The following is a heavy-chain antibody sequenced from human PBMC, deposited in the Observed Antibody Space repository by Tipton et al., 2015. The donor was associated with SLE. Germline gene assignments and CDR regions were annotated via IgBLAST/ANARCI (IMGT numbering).Heavy chain of an antibody. J-gene: IGHJ4*02. D-gene: IGHD4-11*01. CDR3: AIGVSY. CDR2: INHSGST. V-gene: IGHV4-34*01. CDR1: GFTFSSYA. Sequence: LRLSCAASGFTFSSYAMSWVRQPPGKGLEWIGEINHSGSTNYNPSLKSRVTISVDTSKNQFSLKLSSVTAADTAVYYCAIGVSYWGQGTLVTVSS.